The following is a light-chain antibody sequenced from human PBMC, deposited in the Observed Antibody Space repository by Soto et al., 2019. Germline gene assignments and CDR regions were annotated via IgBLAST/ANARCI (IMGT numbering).Light chain of an antibody. Sequence: EIVVTQSPATLSVSPGARATLSCRASQSVSGNLAWYQQKPGQAPRLLIYGASTRATGIPARFSGSGSGTEFTLTISSLQSEDFAVYYCQQYNNWPPAFGQGTKVEIK. CDR2: GAS. J-gene: IGKJ1*01. V-gene: IGKV3-15*01. CDR1: QSVSGN. CDR3: QQYNNWPPA.